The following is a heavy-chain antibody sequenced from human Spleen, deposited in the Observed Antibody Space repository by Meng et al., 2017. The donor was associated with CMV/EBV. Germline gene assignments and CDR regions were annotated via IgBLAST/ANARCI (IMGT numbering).Heavy chain of an antibody. V-gene: IGHV3-64*02. CDR3: ARGAHCSGGSCYSLDTASPDY. CDR2: ISSNGGST. D-gene: IGHD2-15*01. Sequence: GESLKISCAASGFTFSSYAMHWVRQAPGKGLEYVSVISSNGGSTYYADSVKGRFTISRDNSKNTLYLQMGSLRAEDMAVYYCARGAHCSGGSCYSLDTASPDYWGQGTLVTVSS. J-gene: IGHJ4*02. CDR1: GFTFSSYA.